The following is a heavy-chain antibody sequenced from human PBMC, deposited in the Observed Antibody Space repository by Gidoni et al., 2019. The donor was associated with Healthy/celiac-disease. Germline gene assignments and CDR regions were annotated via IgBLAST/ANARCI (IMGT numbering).Heavy chain of an antibody. V-gene: IGHV3-13*01. J-gene: IGHJ3*02. Sequence: EVQLVESGGGLVQPGGSLSLSCPAYGFTFSSYDMHWVRQPTGKGLEWVSAIGTAGDTYYPGSVKGRFTISRENAKNSLYLQMNSLRAGDTAVYYCARGTIAARRSAFDIWGQGTMVTVSS. D-gene: IGHD6-6*01. CDR3: ARGTIAARRSAFDI. CDR2: IGTAGDT. CDR1: GFTFSSYD.